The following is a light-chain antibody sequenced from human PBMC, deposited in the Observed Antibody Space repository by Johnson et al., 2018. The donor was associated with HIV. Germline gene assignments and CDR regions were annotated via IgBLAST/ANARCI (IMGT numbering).Light chain of an antibody. J-gene: IGLJ1*01. CDR2: DNN. V-gene: IGLV1-51*01. CDR3: GAWDGRLSGYV. Sequence: QSVLTQPPSVSAAPGQKVTISCCGSSSNVGSNSVSCYRNFPETAPKVLIYDNNKRPSGIPDRFSASKSATTATLGITGLQTGDQADYYCGAWDGRLSGYVFGTGTTVTVL. CDR1: SSNVGSNS.